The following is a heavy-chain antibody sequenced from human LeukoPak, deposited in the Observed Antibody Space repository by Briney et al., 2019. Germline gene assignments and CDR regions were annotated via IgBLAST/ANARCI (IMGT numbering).Heavy chain of an antibody. V-gene: IGHV1-2*02. D-gene: IGHD3-22*01. J-gene: IGHJ6*03. CDR1: GYTFTGYY. Sequence: ASVKVSCKASGYTFTGYYMHWVRQAPGQGLEWMGWINPNSGGTNYAQKFQGRVTMTRDTSISTAYMELSRLRSDDTAVYYCARYYDSSGYYLNYYYYYVDVWGKGTTVTVSS. CDR2: INPNSGGT. CDR3: ARYYDSSGYYLNYYYYYVDV.